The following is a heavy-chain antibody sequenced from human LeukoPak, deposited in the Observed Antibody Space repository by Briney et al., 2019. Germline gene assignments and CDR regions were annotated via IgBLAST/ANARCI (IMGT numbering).Heavy chain of an antibody. V-gene: IGHV3-48*03. Sequence: PGGSLRLSCAASGFTFRNYEMNWVRQAPGKGLEWVSYIRGGGSPIYYADSVRGRFTISRDNSKNLLYLQLNSLRVEDTALYYCVRDGFHFYSFDMRGQGTMVSVSS. CDR3: VRDGFHFYSFDM. CDR2: IRGGGSPI. D-gene: IGHD2/OR15-2a*01. J-gene: IGHJ3*02. CDR1: GFTFRNYE.